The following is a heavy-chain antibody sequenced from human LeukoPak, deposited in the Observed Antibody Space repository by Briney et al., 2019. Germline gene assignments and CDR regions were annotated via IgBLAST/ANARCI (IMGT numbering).Heavy chain of an antibody. V-gene: IGHV4-34*01. D-gene: IGHD2-2*02. J-gene: IGHJ5*02. Sequence: SETLSLTCAVHGGSFSGYYWSWIRQPPGKGLEWIGEINHSGSTNYNPSLKSRVTISVDTSKNQFSLKLSSVTAADTAVYYCARGPTHADIVVVPAPTPNYNWFDPWGQGTLVTVSS. CDR2: INHSGST. CDR1: GGSFSGYY. CDR3: ARGPTHADIVVVPAPTPNYNWFDP.